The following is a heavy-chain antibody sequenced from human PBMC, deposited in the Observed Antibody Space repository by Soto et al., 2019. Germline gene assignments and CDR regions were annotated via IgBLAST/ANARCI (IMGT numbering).Heavy chain of an antibody. V-gene: IGHV3-23*01. CDR2: ITDTGVNT. CDR3: ARDLEYSSSSPGYYYGMDV. Sequence: PGGSLRLSCAASGFTFGSYAMSWVRQAPGKGLEWVSTITDTGVNTYYADSVKGRFTISRDNSKNTLYLQMNSLRAEDTAVYYCARDLEYSSSSPGYYYGMDVWGQGTTVTVSS. CDR1: GFTFGSYA. D-gene: IGHD6-6*01. J-gene: IGHJ6*02.